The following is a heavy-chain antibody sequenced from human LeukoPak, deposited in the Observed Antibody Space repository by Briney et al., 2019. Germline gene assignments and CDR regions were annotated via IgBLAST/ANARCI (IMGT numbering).Heavy chain of an antibody. CDR2: IKQVGSEK. V-gene: IGHV3-7*04. Sequence: PGGSLRLSCAGTGFTFSNYWMTWVRQPPGKGLESVANIKQVGSEKYHVDSVKGRFTVSRDNAKNSLYLQMNSLRVDDTAVYYCVRGGYGYPFDFWGQGTLVTVSS. J-gene: IGHJ4*02. CDR1: GFTFSNYW. D-gene: IGHD5-18*01. CDR3: VRGGYGYPFDF.